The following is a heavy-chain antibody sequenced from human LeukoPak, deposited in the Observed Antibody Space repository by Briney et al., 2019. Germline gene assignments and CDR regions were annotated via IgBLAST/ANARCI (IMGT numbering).Heavy chain of an antibody. D-gene: IGHD2/OR15-2a*01. J-gene: IGHJ4*02. CDR2: ISSSGDDT. CDR1: GFTFKNYY. Sequence: GGSLRLSCVVSGFTFKNYYMSWIRQAPGKGLEWVSYISSSGDDTDYADPVKGRFTISRDNAKNSVYLQMTSLRVEDTAMYYCARAFHWGQGTLVTVST. V-gene: IGHV3-11*04. CDR3: ARAFH.